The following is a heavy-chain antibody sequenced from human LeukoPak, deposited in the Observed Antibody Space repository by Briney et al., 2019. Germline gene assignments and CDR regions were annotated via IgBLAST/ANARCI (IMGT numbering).Heavy chain of an antibody. CDR1: GSTFSDYY. CDR2: ITNSGSI. D-gene: IGHD2-21*02. V-gene: IGHV3-11*04. CDR3: ARVAYCGGDCYPFDY. Sequence: GGSLRLSCAASGSTFSDYYMSSIRQAPGKGLEWVSYITNSGSIYYADSLEGRFTISRDNAKNSLYLQMNSLRAEDTAVYHCARVAYCGGDCYPFDYWGQGTLVTVSS. J-gene: IGHJ4*02.